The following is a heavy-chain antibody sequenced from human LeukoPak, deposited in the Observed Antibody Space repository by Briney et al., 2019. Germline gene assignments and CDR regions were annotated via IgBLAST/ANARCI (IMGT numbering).Heavy chain of an antibody. Sequence: SVKVSCKASGGTFSSYAISWVRQAPGQGLEWMGRIIPILGIANYAQKFQGRVTITADKSTSTAYMELGSLRSEDTAVYYCARGTGIVATITDYYYGMDVWGQGTTVTVSS. J-gene: IGHJ6*02. CDR1: GGTFSSYA. CDR2: IIPILGIA. CDR3: ARGTGIVATITDYYYGMDV. D-gene: IGHD5-12*01. V-gene: IGHV1-69*04.